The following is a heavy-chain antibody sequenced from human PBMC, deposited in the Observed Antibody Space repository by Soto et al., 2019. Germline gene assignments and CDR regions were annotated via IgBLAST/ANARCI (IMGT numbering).Heavy chain of an antibody. Sequence: SSETLSLTCTVSGGSISSSSYYWGWIRQPPGKGLEWIGSIYYSGSTYYNPSLKSRVTISVATSKNQFSLKLSSVTAADTAVYYCARVIGGYDYYYYYGMDVWGQGTTVTVSS. J-gene: IGHJ6*02. V-gene: IGHV4-39*07. CDR2: IYYSGST. D-gene: IGHD5-12*01. CDR1: GGSISSSSYY. CDR3: ARVIGGYDYYYYYGMDV.